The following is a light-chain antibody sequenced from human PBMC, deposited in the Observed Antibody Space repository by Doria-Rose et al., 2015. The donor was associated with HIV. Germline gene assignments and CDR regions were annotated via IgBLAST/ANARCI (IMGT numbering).Light chain of an antibody. V-gene: IGKV1-NL1*01. CDR1: QDISNS. Sequence: TQPPSSPSASVGDRVTITCRAGQDISNSLAWYQQIPGKAPKLLVYGASRLETGVPSSFSGSGSGTDYTLTISSLQPEDFATYYCQQYYTTPMYTVGQGTKLESK. CDR2: GAS. CDR3: QQYYTTPMYT. J-gene: IGKJ2*01.